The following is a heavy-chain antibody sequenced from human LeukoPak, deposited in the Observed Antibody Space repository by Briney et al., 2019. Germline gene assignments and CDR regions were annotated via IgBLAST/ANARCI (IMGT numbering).Heavy chain of an antibody. CDR3: AKRDSKTVLAILSSGWY. D-gene: IGHD6-19*01. CDR2: ISGSGGST. CDR1: GFTFSSYG. Sequence: HPGRSLRLSCAASGFTFSSYGMHWVRQAPGKGLEWVSAISGSGGSTYYADPVKGRFTISRDNSKNTLYLQMNSLRAEDTAVYYCAKRDSKTVLAILSSGWYWGQGTLVTVSS. J-gene: IGHJ4*02. V-gene: IGHV3-23*01.